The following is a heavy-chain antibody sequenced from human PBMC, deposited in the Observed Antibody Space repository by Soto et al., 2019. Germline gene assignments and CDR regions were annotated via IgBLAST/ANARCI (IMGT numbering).Heavy chain of an antibody. CDR3: ARVRFGEWGYAMDV. CDR2: ISSSGSSI. CDR1: GLTFSDCY. Sequence: QVQLVESGGGLVKPGGSLRLSCAASGLTFSDCYMNWIRQAPGKGLEWVSYISSSGSSINYAGSVKGRFTISWDNAKNSLYLQMNSLRAEDTAMYYCARVRFGEWGYAMDVWGQGTPVTVSS. D-gene: IGHD3-10*01. V-gene: IGHV3-11*01. J-gene: IGHJ6*02.